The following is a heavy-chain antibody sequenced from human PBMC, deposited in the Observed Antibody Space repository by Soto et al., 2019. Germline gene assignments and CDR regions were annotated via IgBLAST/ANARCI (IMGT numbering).Heavy chain of an antibody. V-gene: IGHV3-74*01. CDR2: INSDGTMS. D-gene: IGHD2-21*01. CDR3: ARLSGDHSAFFSYGMDA. J-gene: IGHJ6*02. Sequence: PGGSLRLSCAASGFSFDTYWMNWVRQAPGKGPEWLSGINSDGTMSSYADSVKGRFTSSRDKARNSLYRQRNSLRADDTAVYCYARLSGDHSAFFSYGMDAWGQGTTVTVSS. CDR1: GFSFDTYW.